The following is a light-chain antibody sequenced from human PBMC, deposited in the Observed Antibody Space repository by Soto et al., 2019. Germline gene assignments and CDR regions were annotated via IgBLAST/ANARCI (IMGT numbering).Light chain of an antibody. J-gene: IGKJ5*01. V-gene: IGKV1-33*01. CDR3: QQYYNVPIT. CDR2: DAS. CDR1: QDIGNY. Sequence: DIQMTQSPSSLSASVGDRVTITCRASQDIGNYLNWYQQRPGKAPKLLILDASSLDTGVPSRFSGSGSGTDFTFTISSLQSEDIATYYCQQYYNVPITFGQGTRLEIK.